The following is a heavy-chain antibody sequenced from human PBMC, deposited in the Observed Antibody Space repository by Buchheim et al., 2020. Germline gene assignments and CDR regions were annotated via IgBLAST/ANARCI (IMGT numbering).Heavy chain of an antibody. J-gene: IGHJ4*02. V-gene: IGHV3-23*01. D-gene: IGHD2-2*01. CDR3: GTRDTSGYYNF. CDR1: GFTFTNYA. CDR2: ISRDGNT. Sequence: EVQMLESGGGLAQPGGSLRLPCAASGFTFTNYAMSWVRQAPGKGLEWVSTISRDGNTYYADSVKGRFTVSRDNSKKTLYLQLNSLRAEDTALYYCGTRDTSGYYNFWGQGSL.